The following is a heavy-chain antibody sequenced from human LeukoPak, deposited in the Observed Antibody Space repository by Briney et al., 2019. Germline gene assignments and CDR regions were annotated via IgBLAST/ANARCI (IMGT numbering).Heavy chain of an antibody. V-gene: IGHV1-69*04. CDR1: GGTFSSYA. Sequence: ASVKVSCKASGGTFSSYAISWVRQAPGQGLEWMGRIIPILGIANYAQKFQGRVTITADKSTSTAYMELSSLRSEDTAVYYCAKGPPGSLFGVVNPGFDYWGQGTLVTVSS. D-gene: IGHD3-3*01. CDR2: IIPILGIA. J-gene: IGHJ4*02. CDR3: AKGPPGSLFGVVNPGFDY.